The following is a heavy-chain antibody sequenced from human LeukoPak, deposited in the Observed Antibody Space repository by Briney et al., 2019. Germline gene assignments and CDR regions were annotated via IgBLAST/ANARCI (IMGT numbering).Heavy chain of an antibody. CDR3: ARQQREHYDILTGYPRVYGMDV. CDR1: GYTFSSSG. Sequence: ASVKVSCKASGYTFSSSGLSWVRRAPGQGLEWMGWISGYNGNTDYAQKFQDRVTMTTDRSTNTAYMELRSLRSDDTAVYYCARQQREHYDILTGYPRVYGMDVWGQGTTVTVSS. CDR2: ISGYNGNT. V-gene: IGHV1-18*04. D-gene: IGHD3-9*01. J-gene: IGHJ6*02.